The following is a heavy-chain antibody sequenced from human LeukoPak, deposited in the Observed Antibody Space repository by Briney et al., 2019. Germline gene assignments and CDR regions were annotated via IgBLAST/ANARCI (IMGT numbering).Heavy chain of an antibody. CDR2: ISWNSGSI. D-gene: IGHD4-17*01. Sequence: GRSLRLSGAAFGFTFDVYAMHWVRQAPGKGLEWVSGISWNSGSIGYADSVKGRFTISRDNAKNSLYLQMNSLRAEDTALYYCAKDIFYGVDYYYYGMDVWGQGTTVTVSS. V-gene: IGHV3-9*01. J-gene: IGHJ6*02. CDR1: GFTFDVYA. CDR3: AKDIFYGVDYYYYGMDV.